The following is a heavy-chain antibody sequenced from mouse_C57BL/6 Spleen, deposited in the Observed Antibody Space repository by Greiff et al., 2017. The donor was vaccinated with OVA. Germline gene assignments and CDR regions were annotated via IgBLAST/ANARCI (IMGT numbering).Heavy chain of an antibody. CDR2: ISSGGRYT. J-gene: IGHJ4*01. D-gene: IGHD2-12*01. Sequence: EVQGVESGGDLVKPGGSLKLSCAASGFTFSSYGMSWVRQTPDKRLEWVATISSGGRYTYYPDSVKGRFTISRDNAKNTRYLQMSSLKSEDTAMYYCARPAYYNAMDYWGQGTSVTVSS. V-gene: IGHV5-6*01. CDR3: ARPAYYNAMDY. CDR1: GFTFSSYG.